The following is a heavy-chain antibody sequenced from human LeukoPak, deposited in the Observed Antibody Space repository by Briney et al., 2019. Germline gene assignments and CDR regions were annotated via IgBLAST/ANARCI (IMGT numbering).Heavy chain of an antibody. CDR1: GGSIGSYS. CDR2: FYNSGST. D-gene: IGHD1-26*01. Sequence: KASETLSLTCSVSGGSIGSYSWSWIRQPPGKGLEWIGYFYNSGSTNYNPSLKSRVTMSVDTSKNQFSLKLSSVTAADTAVYYCARDVWELTFDYWGQGTLVTVSS. J-gene: IGHJ4*02. V-gene: IGHV4-59*12. CDR3: ARDVWELTFDY.